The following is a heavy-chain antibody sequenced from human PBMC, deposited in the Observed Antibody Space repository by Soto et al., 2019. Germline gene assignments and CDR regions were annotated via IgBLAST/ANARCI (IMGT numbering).Heavy chain of an antibody. Sequence: QVQLQQWGAGLLKPSETLSLTCAVYGGSFNSYYWSWIRQPPGKGLEWIGEINYSGSTNYNPSLKSRVTISVDTSKNQFSLKVSSVTAADTAVYYCARGHKEQLIRSGGWFDPLGQGTLVTVSS. D-gene: IGHD6-13*01. V-gene: IGHV4-34*01. CDR3: ARGHKEQLIRSGGWFDP. J-gene: IGHJ5*02. CDR1: GGSFNSYY. CDR2: INYSGST.